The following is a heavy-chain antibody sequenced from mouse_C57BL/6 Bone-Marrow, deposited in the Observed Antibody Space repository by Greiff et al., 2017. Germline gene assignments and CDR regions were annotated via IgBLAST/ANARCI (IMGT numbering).Heavy chain of an antibody. CDR2: IDPSDSYT. V-gene: IGHV1-59*01. J-gene: IGHJ3*01. D-gene: IGHD2-5*01. Sequence: VKLQQPGAELVRPGTSVKLSCKASGYTFTSYWMHWVKQRPGQGLEWIGVIDPSDSYTNYNQKFKGKATLTVDTSSSTAYMQLSSLTSEDSAVYYCARSYYSNQAWFAYWGQGTLVTVSA. CDR3: ARSYYSNQAWFAY. CDR1: GYTFTSYW.